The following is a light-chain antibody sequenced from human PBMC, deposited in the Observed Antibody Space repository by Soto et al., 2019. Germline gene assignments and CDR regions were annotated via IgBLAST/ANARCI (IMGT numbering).Light chain of an antibody. CDR3: QQRSNWPPIT. V-gene: IGKV3-11*01. J-gene: IGKJ5*01. CDR2: DAS. Sequence: EIVLTQSPAPLSLSPGERATLSRRASRSVSSYLAWYQQKPGQAPRLLIYDASNRATGIPARFSGSGSGTDFTLTISSLEPEDFAVYYCQQRSNWPPITFGQGTRLEIK. CDR1: RSVSSY.